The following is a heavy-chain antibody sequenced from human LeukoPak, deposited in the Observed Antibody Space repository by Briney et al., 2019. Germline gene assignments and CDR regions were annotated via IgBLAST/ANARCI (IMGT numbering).Heavy chain of an antibody. CDR2: INRMGTT. CDR3: ARVPVYCDSNICYDYFDP. Sequence: SETLSLTCALSGRSFSGYFWRWLRQPPGKGLEYIGHINRMGTTNSKPALKSRVTISLDSSESQFSLKLSSVTAADTAVYFCARVPVYCDSNICYDYFDPWGQGTLVTVSS. CDR1: GRSFSGYF. V-gene: IGHV4-34*01. J-gene: IGHJ5*02. D-gene: IGHD2-2*01.